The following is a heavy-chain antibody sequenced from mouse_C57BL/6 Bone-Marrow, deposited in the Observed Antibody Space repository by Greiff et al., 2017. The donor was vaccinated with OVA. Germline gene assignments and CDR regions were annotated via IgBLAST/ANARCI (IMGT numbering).Heavy chain of an antibody. D-gene: IGHD1-1*01. CDR3: ARGYYGSSYAFAY. Sequence: VKLMESGAELARPGASVKMSCKASGYTFTSYTMHWVKQRPGQGLEWIGYINPSSGYTKYNQKFKDKATLTADKSSSTAYMQLSSLTSEDSAVYYCARGYYGSSYAFAYWGQGTLVTVSA. CDR1: GYTFTSYT. J-gene: IGHJ3*01. CDR2: INPSSGYT. V-gene: IGHV1-4*01.